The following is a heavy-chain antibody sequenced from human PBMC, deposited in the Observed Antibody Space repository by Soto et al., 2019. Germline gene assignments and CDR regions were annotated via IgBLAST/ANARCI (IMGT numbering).Heavy chain of an antibody. CDR1: GFSCSSYS. Sequence: EGQLVESGGGLVKPGGSLRLSCAASGFSCSSYSLNWVRQAPGKGLELVSSITSSSTYIHYADSVKGRFTITRDNTKNSMCLPGTSLRDAATAVYYCARDNNYFDSGTGVESWGSAILDTVSS. J-gene: IGHJ5*01. D-gene: IGHD3-10*01. CDR3: ARDNNYFDSGTGVES. CDR2: ITSSSTYI. V-gene: IGHV3-21*01.